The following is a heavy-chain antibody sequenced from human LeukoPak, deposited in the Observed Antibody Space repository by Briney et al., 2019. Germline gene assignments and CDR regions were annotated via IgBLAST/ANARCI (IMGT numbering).Heavy chain of an antibody. J-gene: IGHJ4*02. V-gene: IGHV4-39*07. D-gene: IGHD6-19*01. CDR3: ARSDSEGRDSSGWYVPIYYFDY. CDR2: IYYSGST. Sequence: SETLSLTCTVSGGSISSSSYYWGWIRQPPGKGLEWIGSIYYSGSTYYNPSLKSRVTISVDTSKNQFSLKLSSVTAADTAVYYCARSDSEGRDSSGWYVPIYYFDYWGQGTLVTVSS. CDR1: GGSISSSSYY.